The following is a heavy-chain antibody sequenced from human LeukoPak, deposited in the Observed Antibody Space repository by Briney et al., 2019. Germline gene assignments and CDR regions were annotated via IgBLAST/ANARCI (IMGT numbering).Heavy chain of an antibody. J-gene: IGHJ4*02. CDR3: ARDADTSSHYSYLDY. D-gene: IGHD3-22*01. CDR2: MWADGNRR. CDR1: GFTLSTYG. V-gene: IGHV3-33*01. Sequence: GSLRLSCVVSGFTLSTYGIHWVRQASGKGLEWVAVMWADGNRRYYAESVKGRFTVSRDTSKNTVYLQMDRLRAEDTAVYYCARDADTSSHYSYLDYWGQGTLVTVSS.